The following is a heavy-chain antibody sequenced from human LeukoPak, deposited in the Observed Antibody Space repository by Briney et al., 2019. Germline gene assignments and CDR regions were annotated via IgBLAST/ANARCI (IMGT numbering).Heavy chain of an antibody. V-gene: IGHV3-33*01. Sequence: PGGSLRLSCAASGFTFSNYGMHWVRQAPGKGLEWVAVIWYDGSNKYYADSVKGRFTISRDNSKNAMYMQMNSLRAEDTAVYYCARQASGDSYGMDVRGQGTTVTVSS. J-gene: IGHJ6*02. CDR3: ARQASGDSYGMDV. D-gene: IGHD1-26*01. CDR1: GFTFSNYG. CDR2: IWYDGSNK.